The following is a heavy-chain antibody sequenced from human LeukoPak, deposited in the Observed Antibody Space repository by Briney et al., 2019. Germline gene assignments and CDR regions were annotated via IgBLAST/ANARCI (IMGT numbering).Heavy chain of an antibody. Sequence: GRSLRLSCAASGFTFSSYAMHWVRQAPGKGLEWVAVISYDGSNKYYADSVKGRFTISRDNSKNTLYLQMNSLRAEDTAVYYCAREDYGDYDLYYFDYWGQGTLVTVSS. D-gene: IGHD4-17*01. CDR3: AREDYGDYDLYYFDY. CDR2: ISYDGSNK. V-gene: IGHV3-30*04. CDR1: GFTFSSYA. J-gene: IGHJ4*02.